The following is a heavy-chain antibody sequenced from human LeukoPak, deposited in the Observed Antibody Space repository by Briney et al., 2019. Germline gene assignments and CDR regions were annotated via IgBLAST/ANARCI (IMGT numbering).Heavy chain of an antibody. V-gene: IGHV4-4*07. CDR3: ARHISAMVGNFSTTTCYAGPADSSNNWFDP. J-gene: IGHJ5*02. Sequence: SETLSFTCTVSGGSISSYYWSWIRPPAGKGLKWIGRIYTSGNTDYNPSLKSRITMSVDTSKNQFSLNLSFVTAADTGVYSCARHISAMVGNFSTTTCYAGPADSSNNWFDPWGQGSLVTVSS. CDR1: GGSISSYY. D-gene: IGHD2-2*01. CDR2: IYTSGNT.